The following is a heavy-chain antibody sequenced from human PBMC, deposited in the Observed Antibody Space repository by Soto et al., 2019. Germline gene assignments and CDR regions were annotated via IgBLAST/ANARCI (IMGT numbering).Heavy chain of an antibody. D-gene: IGHD3-3*01. J-gene: IGHJ4*02. CDR1: GYSFTSYW. CDR2: IDPSDSYT. CDR3: ASSPAYDFWSGYPGGRAYYFDY. Sequence: PGESLKISCKGSGYSFTSYWISWVRQMPGKGLEWMGRIDPSDSYTNYSPSFQGHVTISADKSISTAYLQWSSLKASDTAMYYCASSPAYDFWSGYPGGRAYYFDYWGQGTLVTVSS. V-gene: IGHV5-10-1*01.